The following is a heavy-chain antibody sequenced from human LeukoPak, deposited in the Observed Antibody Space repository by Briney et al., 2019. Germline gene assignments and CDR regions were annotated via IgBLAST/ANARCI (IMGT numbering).Heavy chain of an antibody. J-gene: IGHJ5*02. Sequence: ASVKVSCKASGYTFTSYGISWVRQAPGQGLEWMGWISAYNGNTNYAQKFQGRVTITADESTSTAYMELSSLRSEDTAVYYCARAYYYDSSGYYNWFDPWGQGTLVTVSS. CDR2: ISAYNGNT. D-gene: IGHD3-22*01. CDR1: GYTFTSYG. CDR3: ARAYYYDSSGYYNWFDP. V-gene: IGHV1-18*01.